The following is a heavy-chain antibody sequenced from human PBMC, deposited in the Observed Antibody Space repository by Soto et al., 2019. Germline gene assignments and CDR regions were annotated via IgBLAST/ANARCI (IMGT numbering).Heavy chain of an antibody. V-gene: IGHV4-4*02. CDR2: IYRTGST. J-gene: IGHJ4*02. D-gene: IGHD1-7*01. CDR1: GGSFTSNNW. CDR3: ASRDPGTSVDY. Sequence: QVQLQESGPGLVKPSGTLSLTCAVSGGSFTSNNWWTGVRQPPGQGLEWIGEIYRTGSTNYNPSLKSRVTISLDKAENQFSLKVPSLSAADTAVYYGASRDPGTSVDYWGKGTLVTVSS.